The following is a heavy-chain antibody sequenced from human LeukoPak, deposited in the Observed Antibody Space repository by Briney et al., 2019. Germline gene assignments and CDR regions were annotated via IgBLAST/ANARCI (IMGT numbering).Heavy chain of an antibody. D-gene: IGHD4-17*01. CDR3: AKEIYGDSTGGRFQH. V-gene: IGHV3-23*01. J-gene: IGHJ1*01. Sequence: GGSLRLSCAASGFTFSSYAMSWVRQAPGKGLEWVSVISGSGGSTYYADSVKGRFTISRDNSKNTLYLQMNSLRAEDTAVYYCAKEIYGDSTGGRFQHWVQGTLVTVSS. CDR2: ISGSGGST. CDR1: GFTFSSYA.